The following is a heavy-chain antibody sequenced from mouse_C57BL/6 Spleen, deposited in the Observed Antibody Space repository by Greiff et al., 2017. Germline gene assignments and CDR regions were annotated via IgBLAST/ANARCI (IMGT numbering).Heavy chain of an antibody. D-gene: IGHD1-1*01. CDR2: ISSGGDYT. V-gene: IGHV5-9-1*02. CDR1: GFTFSSYA. Sequence: EVHLVESGEGLVKPGGSLKLSCAASGFTFSSYAMSWVRQTPEKRLEWVAYISSGGDYTYYADTVKGRFTISRDNARNTLYLQMSSLKSEDTAMYYCTRDYYYGSSYEGDYWGQGTSVTVSS. J-gene: IGHJ4*01. CDR3: TRDYYYGSSYEGDY.